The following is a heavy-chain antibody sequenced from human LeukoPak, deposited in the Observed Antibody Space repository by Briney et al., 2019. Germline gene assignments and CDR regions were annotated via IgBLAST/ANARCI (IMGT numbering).Heavy chain of an antibody. Sequence: GESLKISCKGSGYMFNSYWIGWVRQMPGKGLEWMGIIYPGDSDTRYSPSFQGQVTISADKSISTPYLQWSSLKASDSAMYYCARNPGYCGRASCYAGGGGSNYFDSWGQGTLVTVSS. V-gene: IGHV5-51*01. CDR2: IYPGDSDT. CDR3: ARNPGYCGRASCYAGGGGSNYFDS. D-gene: IGHD2-2*01. CDR1: GYMFNSYW. J-gene: IGHJ4*02.